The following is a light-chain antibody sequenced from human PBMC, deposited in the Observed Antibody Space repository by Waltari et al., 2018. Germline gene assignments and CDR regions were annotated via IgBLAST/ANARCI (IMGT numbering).Light chain of an antibody. CDR1: SSDVGGYNY. J-gene: IGLJ2*01. V-gene: IGLV2-14*03. CDR2: DVS. CDR3: SSYTRSSTVV. Sequence: QSALTQPASVSGSPGQSITISCTGTSSDVGGYNYVSWYQQHPGKAPKRMIYDVSNRPSGVSKRFSVSKSGNTASLTISGLQAEDEADYYCSSYTRSSTVVFGGGTKLTVL.